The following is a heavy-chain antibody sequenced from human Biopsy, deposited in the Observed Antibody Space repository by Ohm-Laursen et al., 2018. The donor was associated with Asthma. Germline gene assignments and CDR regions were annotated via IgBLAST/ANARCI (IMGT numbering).Heavy chain of an antibody. J-gene: IGHJ6*02. CDR3: ARAVDYSHYYGIDV. CDR1: GYTFNSAG. V-gene: IGHV1-18*01. Sequence: GDSVKVSCKTSGYTFNSAGITWVRQAPGQGLEWMGWISVYNGNTKVAQKLRDRVTMITDTSTSTAYMELRSLRSDDTAVYFCARAVDYSHYYGIDVWGQGTTVTVS. CDR2: ISVYNGNT. D-gene: IGHD3-10*01.